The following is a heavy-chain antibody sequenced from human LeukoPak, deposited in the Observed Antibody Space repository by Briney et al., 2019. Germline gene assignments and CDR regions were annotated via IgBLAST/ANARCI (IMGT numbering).Heavy chain of an antibody. CDR1: GGSISSSNW. Sequence: SGTLSLTCAVSGGSISSSNWWSWVRQPPGKGLEWIGEIYHSGSTNYNPSLKSRVTISVDKSKNQFSLKLSSVTAADTAVYYCATLGAYYYDSSGYLPVDYWGQGTLVTVSS. J-gene: IGHJ4*02. V-gene: IGHV4-4*02. CDR3: ATLGAYYYDSSGYLPVDY. CDR2: IYHSGST. D-gene: IGHD3-22*01.